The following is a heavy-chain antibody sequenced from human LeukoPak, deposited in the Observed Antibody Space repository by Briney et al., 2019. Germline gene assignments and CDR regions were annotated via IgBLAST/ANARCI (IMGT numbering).Heavy chain of an antibody. CDR1: GYSISSGYF. CDR2: IHSGESP. V-gene: IGHV4-38-2*02. CDR3: ARLNIVVVVAAQYYYYYYMDV. Sequence: SETLSLTCTVSGYSISSGYFWGWIRQPPGKGLERIGIIHSGESPYYSPSLESRITISIATSKNQFSLKLSSVTAADTAVYYCARLNIVVVVAAQYYYYYYMDVWGKGTTVTISS. J-gene: IGHJ6*03. D-gene: IGHD2-15*01.